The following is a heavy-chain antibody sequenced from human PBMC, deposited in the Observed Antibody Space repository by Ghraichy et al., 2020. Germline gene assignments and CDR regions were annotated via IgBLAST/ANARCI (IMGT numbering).Heavy chain of an antibody. Sequence: NISCKASGGTFSSYAISWVRQAPGQGLEWMGGIIPIFGTANYAQKFQGRVTITADESTSTAYMELSSLRSEDTAVYYCARSMGYCSGGSCYHDFDYWGQGTLVTVSS. V-gene: IGHV1-69*01. D-gene: IGHD2-15*01. CDR2: IIPIFGTA. J-gene: IGHJ4*02. CDR1: GGTFSSYA. CDR3: ARSMGYCSGGSCYHDFDY.